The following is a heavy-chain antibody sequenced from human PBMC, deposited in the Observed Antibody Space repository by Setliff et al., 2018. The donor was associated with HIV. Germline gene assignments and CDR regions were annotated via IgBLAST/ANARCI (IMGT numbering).Heavy chain of an antibody. CDR3: ARDGGYYYYMDV. D-gene: IGHD3-10*01. CDR2: INPNSGGT. CDR1: GYTFTGHY. V-gene: IGHV1-2*06. Sequence: ASVKVSCKASGYTFTGHYMHWVRQAPGQGLEWMGRINPNSGGTNYAQKFQGKFTMTRDTSISTAYMELKSLRSDDTAVYYCARDGGYYYYMDVWGKGTTVTVSS. J-gene: IGHJ6*03.